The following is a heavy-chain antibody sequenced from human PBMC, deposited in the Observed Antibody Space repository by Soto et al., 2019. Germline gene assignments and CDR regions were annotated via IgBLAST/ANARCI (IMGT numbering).Heavy chain of an antibody. CDR3: ARDPGGCSSSSCYRGWFDP. CDR2: INSDGSIT. Sequence: EVQLVESGGGLVQPGGSLRLSCAASRLTFSSYWMQWVRQTPGKGLVWVSRINSDGSITSYADSVKGRFTISRDNAKNTRYLQMNSLRDEDPAVYYCARDPGGCSSSSCYRGWFDPWGQGTLVTVSS. CDR1: RLTFSSYW. D-gene: IGHD2-2*02. V-gene: IGHV3-74*01. J-gene: IGHJ5*02.